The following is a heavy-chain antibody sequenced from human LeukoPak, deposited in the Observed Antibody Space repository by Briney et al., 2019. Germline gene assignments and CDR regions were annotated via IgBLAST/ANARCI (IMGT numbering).Heavy chain of an antibody. J-gene: IGHJ3*02. D-gene: IGHD6-19*01. CDR3: ARNIPLADTYQRTAFDI. V-gene: IGHV2-70*11. CDR1: GFSLSTSGMC. Sequence: ESGPALVKPTQTLTLTCTFSGFSLSTSGMCVSWIRQPPGKALEWLARIDWDDDKYYSTSLKTRLTISKDTSKNQVVLAMTNMDPVDTATYYCARNIPLADTYQRTAFDIWGQGTMVTVSS. CDR2: IDWDDDK.